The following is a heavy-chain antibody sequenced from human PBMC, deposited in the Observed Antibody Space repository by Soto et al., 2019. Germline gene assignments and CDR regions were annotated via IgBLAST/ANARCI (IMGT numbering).Heavy chain of an antibody. J-gene: IGHJ6*02. D-gene: IGHD2-15*01. CDR2: IIPIFGTA. CDR1: GGTFSRYA. Sequence: QVQLVQSGAEVKKPGSSVKVSCKASGGTFSRYAISWVRQAPGQGLEWMGGIIPIFGTANYAQKFQGRVTITADESTSTGYMELSSLRAEDTAVYYCARVSRGYCSGGSCHHYGMDVWGQGTTVTVSS. CDR3: ARVSRGYCSGGSCHHYGMDV. V-gene: IGHV1-69*12.